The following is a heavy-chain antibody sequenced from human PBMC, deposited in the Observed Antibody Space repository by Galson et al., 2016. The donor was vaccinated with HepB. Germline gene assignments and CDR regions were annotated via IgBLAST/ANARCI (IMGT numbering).Heavy chain of an antibody. Sequence: SLRLSCAASGFTFSGYYMSWTRQAPGKGLEWISYITSSGSTIYYADSVKGRFTISRDNAQNSLYLQMNNLGPEDTAVYYCARDYGPGGQIQKYDYWGQGTLVTVSS. CDR3: ARDYGPGGQIQKYDY. CDR1: GFTFSGYY. J-gene: IGHJ4*02. CDR2: ITSSGSTI. V-gene: IGHV3-11*01. D-gene: IGHD3-10*01.